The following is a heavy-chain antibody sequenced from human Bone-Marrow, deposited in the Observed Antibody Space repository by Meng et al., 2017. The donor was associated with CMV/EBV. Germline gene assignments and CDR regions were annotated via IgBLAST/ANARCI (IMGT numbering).Heavy chain of an antibody. J-gene: IGHJ4*02. V-gene: IGHV3-9*01. CDR2: ISWNSGSI. D-gene: IGHD6-6*01. CDR1: GFTFSSYA. CDR3: AKGDDSSSSGGTFDY. Sequence: SLKISCAASGFTFSSYAMSWVRQAPGKGLEWVSGISWNSGSIGYADSVEGRFTISRDNAKNSLYLQMNSLRAEDTALYYCAKGDDSSSSGGTFDYWGQGTLVTVSS.